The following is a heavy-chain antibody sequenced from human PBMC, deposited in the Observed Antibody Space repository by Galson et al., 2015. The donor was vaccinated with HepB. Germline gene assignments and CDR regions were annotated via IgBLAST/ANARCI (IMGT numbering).Heavy chain of an antibody. J-gene: IGHJ2*01. CDR1: GFTFSSYS. V-gene: IGHV3-21*01. Sequence: SLRLSCAASGFTFSSYSMNWVRQAPGRGLEWVSSSSTGSSYIYHADSVKGRFTISRDDAKNSLYLQMNSLRAEDTAVYYCARAPATSYSDGSAYYFAEDWYFDLWGRGTLVTVSS. CDR2: SSTGSSYI. CDR3: ARAPATSYSDGSAYYFAEDWYFDL. D-gene: IGHD3-22*01.